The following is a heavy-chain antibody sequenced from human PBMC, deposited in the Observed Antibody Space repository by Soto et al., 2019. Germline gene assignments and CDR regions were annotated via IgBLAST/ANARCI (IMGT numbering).Heavy chain of an antibody. CDR3: ARDDRITMVRGVISWFDP. V-gene: IGHV5-10-1*01. CDR2: IVPSDSYT. D-gene: IGHD3-10*01. Sequence: GEFLKISCKGSGYSFTSYWISWVRQMPGKGLEWMGRIVPSDSYTNYSPSFQGHVTISADKSISTAYLQWSSLKASDTAMYYCARDDRITMVRGVISWFDPWGQGTLVTVSS. CDR1: GYSFTSYW. J-gene: IGHJ5*02.